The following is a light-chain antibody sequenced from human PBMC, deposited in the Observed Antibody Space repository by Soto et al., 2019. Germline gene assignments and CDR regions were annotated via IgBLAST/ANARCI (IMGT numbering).Light chain of an antibody. Sequence: DIDMTQSPSTLSAALGDRVTITCRASQSISRWLAWYQQKPGKAPKALIYDASTLRSGVPSRFSGGGSGTEFTLTISSLQPDDFATYYCQQYNTYSTFGQGTRLEIK. J-gene: IGKJ5*01. CDR2: DAS. CDR3: QQYNTYST. V-gene: IGKV1-5*01. CDR1: QSISRW.